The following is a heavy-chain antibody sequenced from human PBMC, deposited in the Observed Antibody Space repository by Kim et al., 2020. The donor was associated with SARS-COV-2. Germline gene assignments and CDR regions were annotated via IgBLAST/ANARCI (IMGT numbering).Heavy chain of an antibody. CDR3: ARGGGYYDISYLAY. D-gene: IGHD3-9*01. V-gene: IGHV4-31*03. J-gene: IGHJ4*02. CDR1: GDSISSTYHY. CDR2: IYYSGGT. Sequence: SETLSLTCSVSGDSISSTYHYWSWIRQHPGEGLEWIGYIYYSGGTSYNPSLKSRVAISVDTSRAQFSLELSSVTAADTAVYYCARGGGYYDISYLAYWGQGLLVTVSS.